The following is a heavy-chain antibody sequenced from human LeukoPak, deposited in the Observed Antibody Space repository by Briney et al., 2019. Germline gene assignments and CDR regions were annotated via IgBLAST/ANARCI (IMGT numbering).Heavy chain of an antibody. CDR1: GYTFTSYY. V-gene: IGHV1-46*01. J-gene: IGHJ4*02. CDR2: INPSDGGT. Sequence: ASVRVSCKASGYTFTSYYMHWVRQAPGQGLEWMGIINPSDGGTSYAQKFQGRVTMTRDTSTSTVYMELSSLRSEDTAVYRCAREPPASGYFDYWGQGSLATVSS. CDR3: AREPPASGYFDY.